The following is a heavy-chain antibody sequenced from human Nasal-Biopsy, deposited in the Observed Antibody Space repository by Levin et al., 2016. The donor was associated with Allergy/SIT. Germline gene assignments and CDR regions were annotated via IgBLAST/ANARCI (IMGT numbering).Heavy chain of an antibody. V-gene: IGHV3-23*01. CDR2: VSGPGIYI. J-gene: IGHJ6*02. Sequence: GGSLRLSCEASGFTFNLHAMNWVRQAPGKGLEWLSAVSGPGIYIYYADSVKGRFTMSRDNSKNTVSLHMRGLRGDDTAVYYCARASQWLLSPNYQYHFAMDLWGQGTPVTVSS. CDR3: ARASQWLLSPNYQYHFAMDL. D-gene: IGHD6-19*01. CDR1: GFTFNLHA.